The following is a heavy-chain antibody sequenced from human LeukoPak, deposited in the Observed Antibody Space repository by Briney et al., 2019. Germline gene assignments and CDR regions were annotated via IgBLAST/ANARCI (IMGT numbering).Heavy chain of an antibody. Sequence: GASVKVSCKASGYTFTSYGISWVRQAPGQGLEWMGWISAYNGNTNYAQKLQGRVTMTTDTSTSTAYMELRSLRSDDTAVYYCARDLMITFGGVMRYAPYYYYCMDVWGKGTSVIVSS. V-gene: IGHV1-18*01. CDR2: ISAYNGNT. CDR3: ARDLMITFGGVMRYAPYYYYCMDV. D-gene: IGHD3-16*01. CDR1: GYTFTSYG. J-gene: IGHJ6*03.